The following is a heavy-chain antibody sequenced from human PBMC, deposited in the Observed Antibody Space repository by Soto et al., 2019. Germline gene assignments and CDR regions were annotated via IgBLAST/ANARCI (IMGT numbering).Heavy chain of an antibody. CDR2: IYWNGIE. V-gene: IGHV2-5*01. J-gene: IGHJ4*02. CDR1: GFSLSPSGVA. CDR3: AHGDPLDFHY. Sequence: QITLKESGPALVKPTQTLTLTCTFSGFSLSPSGVAVAWIRQPPGKALEWLALIYWNGIERYSPSLKSRLTITKETSKNQVVLTVTNMDPVDTATYFCAHGDPLDFHYWGQGTLVTVSP. D-gene: IGHD3-10*01.